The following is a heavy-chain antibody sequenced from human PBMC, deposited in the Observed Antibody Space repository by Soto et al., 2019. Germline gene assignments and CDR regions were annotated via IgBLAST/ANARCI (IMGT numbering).Heavy chain of an antibody. D-gene: IGHD3-10*01. CDR2: IYYSGST. Sequence: PSETLSLTCTVSGGSISSGGYYWSWIRQHPGKGLEWIGYIYYSGSTYYNPSLKSRVTISVDTSKNQFSLKLSSVTAADTAVYYCARFTMVRGVSLVGFDYWGQGTLVTVSS. J-gene: IGHJ4*02. CDR1: GGSISSGGYY. CDR3: ARFTMVRGVSLVGFDY. V-gene: IGHV4-31*03.